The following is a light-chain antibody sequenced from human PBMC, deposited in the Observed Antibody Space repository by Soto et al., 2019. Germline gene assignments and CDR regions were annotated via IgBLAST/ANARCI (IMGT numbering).Light chain of an antibody. CDR3: CSYAGSSTSWL. CDR2: EDS. V-gene: IGLV2-23*01. J-gene: IGLJ3*02. Sequence: QSALTQPASVSGSPGQSITISCTGTRSDAGNYNFVSWYQQHPGKAPKVIIYEDSTRPSGVSNRISGSKSGNTASLTISGLQAEDEADYYCCSYAGSSTSWLFGGGTQLTVL. CDR1: RSDAGNYNF.